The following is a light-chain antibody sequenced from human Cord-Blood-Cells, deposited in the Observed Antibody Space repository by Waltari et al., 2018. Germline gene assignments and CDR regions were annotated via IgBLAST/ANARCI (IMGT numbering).Light chain of an antibody. CDR1: RSAVGGYNH. CDR2: DVS. J-gene: IGLJ3*02. V-gene: IGLV2-11*01. CDR3: FSYAGSNTWV. Sequence: QSPLTQPRSVSGPPGQSVTISCPGTRSAVGGYNHVSWYQQHPGKAPKLMIYDVSKRPSGVPARCSGSKSSNTASPTISGLQAEDGAVYYCFSYAGSNTWVFGGGTKLTVL.